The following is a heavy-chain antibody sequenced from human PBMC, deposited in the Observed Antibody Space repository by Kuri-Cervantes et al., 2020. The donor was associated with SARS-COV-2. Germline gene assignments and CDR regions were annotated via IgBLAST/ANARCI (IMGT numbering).Heavy chain of an antibody. D-gene: IGHD3-3*01. Sequence: GSLRLSCTVSGGSVSDRNSYWTWIRQSPGKGLEWIGYIYHTGNPTYSPSLKSRVTISLDKPKNQFSLRLTSVTAADTAVYYCARSPYDFWSGSWGWGQGTLVTVSS. J-gene: IGHJ4*02. CDR2: IYHTGNP. CDR1: GGSVSDRNSY. CDR3: ARSPYDFWSGSWG. V-gene: IGHV4-61*01.